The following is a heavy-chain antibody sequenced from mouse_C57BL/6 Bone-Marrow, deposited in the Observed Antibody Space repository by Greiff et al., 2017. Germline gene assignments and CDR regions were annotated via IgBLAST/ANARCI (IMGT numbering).Heavy chain of an antibody. V-gene: IGHV1-55*01. CDR3: AREGWLHLDY. CDR2: IYPGSGST. D-gene: IGHD2-3*01. CDR1: GYTFTSYW. Sequence: QVQLQQPGAELVKPGASVKMSCKASGYTFTSYWITWVKQRPGQGLEWIGDIYPGSGSTNYNEKFKSKATLTVDKSSSTAYMQLSSLTSEDSAVYYCAREGWLHLDYWGEGTTLTVSS. J-gene: IGHJ2*01.